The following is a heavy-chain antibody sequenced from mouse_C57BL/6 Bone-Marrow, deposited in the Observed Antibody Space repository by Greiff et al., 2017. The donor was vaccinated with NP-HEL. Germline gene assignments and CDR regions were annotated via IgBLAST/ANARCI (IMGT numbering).Heavy chain of an antibody. V-gene: IGHV1-74*01. J-gene: IGHJ3*01. CDR1: GYTFTSYW. CDR2: IHPSDSDT. Sequence: QVQLKQPGAELVKPGASVKVSCKASGYTFTSYWMHWVKQRPGQGLEWIGRIHPSDSDTNYNQKFKGKATLTVDKSSSTAYMQLSSLTSEDSAVYYCASYYYPAWFAYWGQGTLVTVSA. CDR3: ASYYYPAWFAY. D-gene: IGHD1-1*01.